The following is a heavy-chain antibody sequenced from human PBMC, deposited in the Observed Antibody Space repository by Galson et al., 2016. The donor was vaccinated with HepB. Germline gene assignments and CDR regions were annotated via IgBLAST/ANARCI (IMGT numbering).Heavy chain of an antibody. Sequence: CAISGDSVSSNSAAWNWIRQSPSRGLEWLGRTYYRSKWYNDYAVSVKSRITINPDTSKNQFSLHLNSVTPEDTAVYYCARDNWKMRGHTYGHTTANYGMDVWGQGTTVTVSS. CDR3: ARDNWKMRGHTYGHTTANYGMDV. V-gene: IGHV6-1*01. J-gene: IGHJ6*02. CDR1: GDSVSSNSAA. D-gene: IGHD5-18*01. CDR2: TYYRSKWYN.